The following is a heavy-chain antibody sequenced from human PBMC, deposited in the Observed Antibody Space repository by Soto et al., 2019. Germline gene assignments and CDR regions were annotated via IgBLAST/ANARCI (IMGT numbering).Heavy chain of an antibody. J-gene: IGHJ6*02. Sequence: ASVKVSCKASGYTFTSYYMHWVRQAPGQGLEWMGIINPSGGSTSYAQKFQGRVTMTRDTSTSTVYMELSSLRSEDTAVYYCARTVTPRMYYYYYGMDVWGQGTTVTVSS. V-gene: IGHV1-46*01. CDR2: INPSGGST. CDR1: GYTFTSYY. D-gene: IGHD4-17*01. CDR3: ARTVTPRMYYYYYGMDV.